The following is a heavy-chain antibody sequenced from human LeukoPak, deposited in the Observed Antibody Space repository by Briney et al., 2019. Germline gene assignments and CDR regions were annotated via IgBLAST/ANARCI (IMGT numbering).Heavy chain of an antibody. CDR2: IKQDGSEK. J-gene: IGHJ4*02. CDR1: GFTFSNFW. D-gene: IGHD1-26*01. V-gene: IGHV3-7*01. Sequence: DPGGSLRLSCAASGFTFSNFWMTWVRQAPGKGLEWVANIKQDGSEKHYLDSVKGRFTISRDNAKNSLYLQMNSLRAEDTAVYYCAREIGGASAYWGQGTLVTVSS. CDR3: AREIGGASAY.